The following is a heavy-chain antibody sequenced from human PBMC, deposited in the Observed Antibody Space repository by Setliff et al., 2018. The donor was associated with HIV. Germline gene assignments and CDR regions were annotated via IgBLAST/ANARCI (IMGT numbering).Heavy chain of an antibody. J-gene: IGHJ3*02. D-gene: IGHD3-3*01. CDR3: AREQNHYNFWSGHNYDAFDI. V-gene: IGHV3-23*01. CDR2: ISKNGENR. CDR1: GFTFSDYN. Sequence: PGGSLRLSCAASGFTFSDYNMRWVRQAPGKGLEWVSSISKNGENRDYADSVQGRFTISRDNSKNTLYLQMDSLRAEDTAVYFCAREQNHYNFWSGHNYDAFDIWGQGTMVTVSS.